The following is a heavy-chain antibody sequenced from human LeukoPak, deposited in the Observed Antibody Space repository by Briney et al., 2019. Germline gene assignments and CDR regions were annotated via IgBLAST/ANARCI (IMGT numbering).Heavy chain of an antibody. Sequence: GASLRLSCVASGFALSGYAMNWVRQPPGKGLEWVSSVSAGGGTYYADSVKGRFTISRDNFKNTLYVQMNSLRAEDTAVYYCVKEKDSRGFFDYWGQGTLVTVSS. J-gene: IGHJ4*02. V-gene: IGHV3-23*01. CDR3: VKEKDSRGFFDY. CDR2: VSAGGGT. CDR1: GFALSGYA. D-gene: IGHD6-19*01.